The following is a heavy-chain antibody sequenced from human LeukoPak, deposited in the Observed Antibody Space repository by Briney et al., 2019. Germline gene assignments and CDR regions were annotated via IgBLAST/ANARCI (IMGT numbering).Heavy chain of an antibody. D-gene: IGHD3-10*01. J-gene: IGHJ4*02. Sequence: SETLSLTCTVSGGSISGSYYWGWIRQPPGKGLEWIGSIYYSGRIYYNASLKSRVTISVDTSKNQFSLKLSSVTAADTAVYYCARGWFGHPDYWGQGTLVTVSS. CDR2: IYYSGRI. CDR1: GGSISGSYY. V-gene: IGHV4-39*07. CDR3: ARGWFGHPDY.